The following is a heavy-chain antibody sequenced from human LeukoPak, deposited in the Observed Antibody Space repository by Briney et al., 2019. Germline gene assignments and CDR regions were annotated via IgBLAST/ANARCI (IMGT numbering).Heavy chain of an antibody. J-gene: IGHJ4*02. CDR3: VKVAKYYYGSETYYFFEH. V-gene: IGHV3-7*01. CDR2: INQDGTEK. D-gene: IGHD3-10*01. Sequence: GGSLRLSCAASGFTFINAWMNWVRQAPGKGLGWVANINQDGTEKYYVDSVKGRFTISRDNAKNSLDLQMNSLRVEDTGIYYCVKVAKYYYGSETYYFFEHWGQGTPVTASS. CDR1: GFTFINAW.